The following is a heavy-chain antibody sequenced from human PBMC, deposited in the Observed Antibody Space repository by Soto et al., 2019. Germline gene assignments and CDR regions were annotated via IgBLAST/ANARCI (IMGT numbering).Heavy chain of an antibody. V-gene: IGHV4-30-4*01. CDR3: ARDATEVGPFYFDS. D-gene: IGHD1-26*01. CDR1: GGSISSGDYY. J-gene: IGHJ4*02. CDR2: IYYSGST. Sequence: SETLSLTCTVSGGSISSGDYYWSWIRQPPGKGLEWIGYIYYSGSTYYNPSLKSRVTISVDTSKNQFSLKLSSVTAADTAVYYCARDATEVGPFYFDSWGQGTLVTVSS.